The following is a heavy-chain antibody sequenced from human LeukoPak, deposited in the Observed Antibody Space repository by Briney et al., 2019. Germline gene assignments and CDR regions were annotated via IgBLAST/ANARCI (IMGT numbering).Heavy chain of an antibody. CDR2: IGARNGDT. V-gene: IGHV1-18*01. CDR3: ARLGYGSNHFDY. J-gene: IGHJ4*02. CDR1: GYTFTSSG. Sequence: ASVKVSCKASGYTFTSSGITWVRQAPGQGLEWMGWIGARNGDTKYAQMVQDRINMTTDTSATTAYMELRSLRSDDTAVYFCARLGYGSNHFDYWGQGTLVTVSS. D-gene: IGHD3-22*01.